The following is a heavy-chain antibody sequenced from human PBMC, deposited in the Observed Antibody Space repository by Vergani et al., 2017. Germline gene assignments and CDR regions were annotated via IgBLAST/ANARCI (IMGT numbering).Heavy chain of an antibody. Sequence: EVELVQSGPEMRKPGESLNISCKGSEYSFGNYWIGWVRQMPGKGLEWMGIIYPADSDTRYSPSFQGQVTISADKSISTAFLQWDSLKASDTALYYCARHTTYTDSGGQGTLVTVSS. J-gene: IGHJ4*02. D-gene: IGHD1-1*01. CDR2: IYPADSDT. V-gene: IGHV5-51*01. CDR3: ARHTTYTDS. CDR1: EYSFGNYW.